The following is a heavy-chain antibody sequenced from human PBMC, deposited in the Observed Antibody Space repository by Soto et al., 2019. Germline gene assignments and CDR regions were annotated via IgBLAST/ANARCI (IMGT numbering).Heavy chain of an antibody. D-gene: IGHD6-19*01. CDR1: GFPFSNYG. CDR2: IWYHGSKK. J-gene: IGHJ4*02. V-gene: IGHV3-33*01. CDR3: ARDRDPGQWLPTNYFDY. Sequence: QVQLVESGGGVVQPGGSLRLSCAASGFPFSNYGMHWVRQAPGKGLEWVAVIWYHGSKKYYADSVKGRFTISRDNSKNTLYLQMNSLRAEDTAVDYCARDRDPGQWLPTNYFDYWGQGTLVTVSS.